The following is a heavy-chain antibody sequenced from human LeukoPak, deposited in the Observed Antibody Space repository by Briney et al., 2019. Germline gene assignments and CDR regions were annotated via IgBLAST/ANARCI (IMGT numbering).Heavy chain of an antibody. CDR2: INAGNGNT. CDR3: ARDTKYYGSGSYDY. CDR1: GYTFTSYA. D-gene: IGHD3-10*01. V-gene: IGHV1-3*01. J-gene: IGHJ4*02. Sequence: ASVKVSCKASGYTFTSYAMHWVRQAPGQRLERMGWINAGNGNTKYSQKFQGRVTITRDTSASTAYMELSSLRSEDTAVYYCARDTKYYGSGSYDYWGQGTLVTVSS.